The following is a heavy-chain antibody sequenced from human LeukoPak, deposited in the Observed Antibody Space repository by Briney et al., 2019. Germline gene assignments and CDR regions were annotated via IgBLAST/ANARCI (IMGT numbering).Heavy chain of an antibody. CDR3: ARDLSTYYYGSGGYYNVY. CDR2: IYSGGST. V-gene: IGHV3-66*01. D-gene: IGHD3-10*01. J-gene: IGHJ4*02. Sequence: GGSLRLSCAASGFTVSSNYMSWVRQAPGKGLEWVSVIYSGGSTYYADSVKGRFTISRDNSKNTLYLQMNSLRAEDTAVYYCARDLSTYYYGSGGYYNVYWGQGTLVTVSS. CDR1: GFTVSSNY.